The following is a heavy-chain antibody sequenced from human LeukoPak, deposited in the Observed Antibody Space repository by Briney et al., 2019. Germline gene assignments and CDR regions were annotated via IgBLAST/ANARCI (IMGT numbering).Heavy chain of an antibody. CDR1: GYTFTSYA. CDR3: ARVPSSYGYYYGMDV. CDR2: INTNTGNP. Sequence: ASVKVSCTASGYTFTSYAMNWVRQAPGQGLEWMGWINTNTGNPTYAQGFTGRFVFSLDTSVSTAYLQISSLKAEDTAVYYCARVPSSYGYYYGMDVWGQGTTVTVSS. V-gene: IGHV7-4-1*02. J-gene: IGHJ6*02. D-gene: IGHD5-18*01.